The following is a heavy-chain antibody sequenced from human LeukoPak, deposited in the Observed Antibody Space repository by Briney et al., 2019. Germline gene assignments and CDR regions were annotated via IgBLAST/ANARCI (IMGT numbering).Heavy chain of an antibody. Sequence: SETLSLTCTVSGGSISSYYWSWIRQPPGKGLEWIGYIYYSGSTNYNPSLKSRVTMSVDTSKNQFSLKLSSVTAADTAVYYCARMVPVVVPAAMQHYYYYMDVWGKGTTVTISS. J-gene: IGHJ6*03. CDR3: ARMVPVVVPAAMQHYYYYMDV. D-gene: IGHD2-2*01. V-gene: IGHV4-59*12. CDR1: GGSISSYY. CDR2: IYYSGST.